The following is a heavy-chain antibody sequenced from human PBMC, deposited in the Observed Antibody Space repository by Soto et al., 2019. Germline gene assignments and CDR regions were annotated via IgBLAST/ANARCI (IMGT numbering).Heavy chain of an antibody. J-gene: IGHJ4*02. V-gene: IGHV3-23*01. D-gene: IGHD3-10*01. CDR2: ISGSGGST. CDR1: GFTFSSYA. CDR3: AKDFRDYYGSGSSPGY. Sequence: GGSLRLSCAASGFTFSSYAMSWVRQAPGKGLEWVSAISGSGGSTYFADSVKGRFTISRDNSKNTLYLQMNSLRAEDTAVYYCAKDFRDYYGSGSSPGYWGQGTLVTVSS.